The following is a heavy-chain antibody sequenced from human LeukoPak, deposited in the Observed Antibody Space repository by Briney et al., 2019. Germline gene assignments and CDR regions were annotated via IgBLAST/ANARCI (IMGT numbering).Heavy chain of an antibody. D-gene: IGHD3-10*01. J-gene: IGHJ5*02. CDR3: ARGRPVLLWFGEPSNWFDP. Sequence: PTETLSLTCTVSGGSISSYYWSWIRQPPGKGLEWIGEKHHSGNTNYNPSLKSRVTISVDTSKNQFTLKLSSETAADTAVYYCARGRPVLLWFGEPSNWFDPWGQGTLVTVSS. CDR2: KHHSGNT. CDR1: GGSISSYY. V-gene: IGHV4-34*01.